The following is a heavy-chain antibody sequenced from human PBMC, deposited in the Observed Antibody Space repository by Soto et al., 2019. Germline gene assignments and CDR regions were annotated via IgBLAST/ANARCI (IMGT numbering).Heavy chain of an antibody. D-gene: IGHD2-15*01. CDR1: GGSISSYY. Sequence: PSETLSLTCTVSGGSISSYYCSWIRQPQGKGLEWIGYISYSGSTNYNPSLKSRVTISVDTSKNQFSLKLSSVTAADTAVYYCASLKNGSYCSGGSCYPAFPEYWGQGTLVTVSS. CDR3: ASLKNGSYCSGGSCYPAFPEY. J-gene: IGHJ4*02. CDR2: ISYSGST. V-gene: IGHV4-59*08.